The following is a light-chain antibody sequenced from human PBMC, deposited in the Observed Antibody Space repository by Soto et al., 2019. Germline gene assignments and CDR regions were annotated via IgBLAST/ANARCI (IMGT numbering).Light chain of an antibody. Sequence: EIVLTQSPATLSLSPGERATLSCRASQSVSSYLAWYQQKPGQAPRLLIYCASTRATGIPARFSGSGSGTEFTLTISSLQSEDFAVYYCQQYNNWPPKTFGQGTKVDIK. CDR1: QSVSSY. CDR3: QQYNNWPPKT. CDR2: CAS. V-gene: IGKV3-15*01. J-gene: IGKJ1*01.